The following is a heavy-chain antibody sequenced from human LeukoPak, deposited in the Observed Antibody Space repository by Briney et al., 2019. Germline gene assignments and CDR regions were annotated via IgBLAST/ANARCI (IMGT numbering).Heavy chain of an antibody. CDR3: AKLTGDYVWGSFYLY. CDR2: ISSGGSYT. Sequence: GGSLRLSCAASGFTFSSYAMSWVRQAPGKGLEWVSGISSGGSYTYYADSVKGRFTISRDNSKNTLYLQMNSLRAEDTAVYYCAKLTGDYVWGSFYLYWGQGTLVTVSS. V-gene: IGHV3-23*01. D-gene: IGHD3-16*01. J-gene: IGHJ4*02. CDR1: GFTFSSYA.